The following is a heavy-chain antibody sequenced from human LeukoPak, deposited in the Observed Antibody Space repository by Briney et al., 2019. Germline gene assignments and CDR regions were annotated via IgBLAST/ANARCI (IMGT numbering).Heavy chain of an antibody. V-gene: IGHV3-48*04. CDR2: ISSSSSTI. J-gene: IGHJ3*02. CDR3: AREGPLVGAKIGAFDI. Sequence: PGGSLRLSCAASAFTFSSYSMNWVRQAPGKGLEWVSYISSSSSTIYYADSVKGRFTISRDNAKNSLYLQMNSLRAEDTAVYYCAREGPLVGAKIGAFDIWGQGTLVTVSS. CDR1: AFTFSSYS. D-gene: IGHD1-26*01.